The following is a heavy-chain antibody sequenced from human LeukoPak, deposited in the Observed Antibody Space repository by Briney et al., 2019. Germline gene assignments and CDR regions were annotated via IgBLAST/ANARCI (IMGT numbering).Heavy chain of an antibody. CDR3: ARGPYGDFDY. D-gene: IGHD3-10*01. J-gene: IGHJ4*02. CDR1: GFTFSNFG. CDR2: ISSSSSYI. V-gene: IGHV3-21*01. Sequence: PGGSLRLSCAASGFTFSNFGMHWVRQAPGKGLEWVSSISSSSSYIYYADSVKGRFTISRDNAKNSLYLQMNSLRAEDTAVYYCARGPYGDFDYWGQGTLVTVSS.